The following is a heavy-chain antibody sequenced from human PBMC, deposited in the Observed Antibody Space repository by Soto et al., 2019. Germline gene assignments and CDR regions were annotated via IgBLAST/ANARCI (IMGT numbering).Heavy chain of an antibody. Sequence: ASVKVSCKASSYTFTTYSITWVRQAPGQGLEWMGWISAYNGNTKYAQKLQGRVTMTTDTSTSTAYMELRSLRSDDSAVYYCAREGDYFDTSGYHVWGQGTLVTV. CDR2: ISAYNGNT. D-gene: IGHD3-22*01. CDR3: AREGDYFDTSGYHV. CDR1: SYTFTTYS. V-gene: IGHV1-18*01. J-gene: IGHJ4*02.